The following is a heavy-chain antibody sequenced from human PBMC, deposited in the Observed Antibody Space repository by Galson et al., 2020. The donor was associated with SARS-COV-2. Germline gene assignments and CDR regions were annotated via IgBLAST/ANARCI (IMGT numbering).Heavy chain of an antibody. J-gene: IGHJ6*02. CDR1: GFTFTSYG. V-gene: IGHV3-30*18. Sequence: PGGSLRLSCSASGFTFTSYGLHWVRQAPGKGLECVAFISFDGNAKYYPDSVRGRFTISRDNSKNTLFLQMNSLRPEDTAVYFCAKDQGFLESYGVDVWGQGTTVTVSS. CDR2: ISFDGNAK. D-gene: IGHD3-3*01. CDR3: AKDQGFLESYGVDV.